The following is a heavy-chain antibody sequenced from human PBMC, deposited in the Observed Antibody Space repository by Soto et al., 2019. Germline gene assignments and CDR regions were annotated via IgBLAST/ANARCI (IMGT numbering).Heavy chain of an antibody. V-gene: IGHV3-21*01. J-gene: IGHJ6*02. D-gene: IGHD6-13*01. CDR2: ISSSSSYI. CDR3: ARDSGRYSSSWYPYYYYYYGMDV. CDR1: GFTFSSYS. Sequence: GALRLSCAASGFTFSSYSMNWVRQAPGKGLEWVSSISSSSSYIYYADSVKGRFTISRDNAKNSLYLQMNSLRAEDTAVYYCARDSGRYSSSWYPYYYYYYGMDVWGQGTTVTVSS.